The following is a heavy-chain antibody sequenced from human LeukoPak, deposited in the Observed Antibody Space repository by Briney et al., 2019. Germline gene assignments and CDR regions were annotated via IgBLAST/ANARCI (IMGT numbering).Heavy chain of an antibody. CDR2: ISYSGSA. CDR1: RGSIGSSYYN. V-gene: IGHV4-39*01. J-gene: IGHJ5*02. Sequence: SETLSLTCTVPRGSIGSSYYNWAWIRQPPGKGLKWIGSISYSGSAFYNPSLRSRLTISIDTSKNLFSLKLSSVTAADAAVYYCARSIVVIPAAMFFSFDPWGLGTLVIVSS. D-gene: IGHD2-2*01. CDR3: ARSIVVIPAAMFFSFDP.